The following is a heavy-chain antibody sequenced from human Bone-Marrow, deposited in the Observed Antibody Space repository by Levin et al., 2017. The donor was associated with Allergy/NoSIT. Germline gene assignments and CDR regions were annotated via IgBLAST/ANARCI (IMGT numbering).Heavy chain of an antibody. J-gene: IGHJ4*01. Sequence: SQTLSLTCNVSGGSLDTYYCGWVRQPAGKGLEWIGRLYARGSTNYNPSLNSRVTMSADTSKNQFSLSLSSVTAADTAVYFCVRGGGGYTFAFDYWGHGALVTVSS. CDR1: GGSLDTYY. CDR3: VRGGGGYTFAFDY. CDR2: LYARGST. D-gene: IGHD5-18*01. V-gene: IGHV4-4*07.